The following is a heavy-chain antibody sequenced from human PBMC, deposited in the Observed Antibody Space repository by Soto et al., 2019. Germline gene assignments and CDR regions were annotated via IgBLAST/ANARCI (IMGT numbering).Heavy chain of an antibody. CDR3: ARGGAYCGGDCYHAFDI. J-gene: IGHJ3*02. V-gene: IGHV1-69*02. Sequence: ASVKVSCKASGGTFSSYTISWVRQAPGEGLEWMGRIIPILGIANYAQKFQGRVTITADKSTSTAYMELSSLRSEDTAVYYCARGGAYCGGDCYHAFDIWGQGTMVTVSS. CDR2: IIPILGIA. D-gene: IGHD2-21*01. CDR1: GGTFSSYT.